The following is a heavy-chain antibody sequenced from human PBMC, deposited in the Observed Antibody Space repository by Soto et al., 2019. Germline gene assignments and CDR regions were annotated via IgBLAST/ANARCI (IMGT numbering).Heavy chain of an antibody. CDR1: GFSLSTSGVG. V-gene: IGHV2-5*02. D-gene: IGHD3-3*01. CDR2: IYWDDDK. CDR3: AHSHTLRNDFWSGYYRWHYFDY. Sequence: QITLKESGPTLVKPTQTLTLTCTFSGFSLSTSGVGVGWIRQPPGKALEWLALIYWDDDKRYSPSLKSRLTITKDTSKNQVVLTMTNMDPVDTATYYCAHSHTLRNDFWSGYYRWHYFDYWGQGTLVTVSS. J-gene: IGHJ4*02.